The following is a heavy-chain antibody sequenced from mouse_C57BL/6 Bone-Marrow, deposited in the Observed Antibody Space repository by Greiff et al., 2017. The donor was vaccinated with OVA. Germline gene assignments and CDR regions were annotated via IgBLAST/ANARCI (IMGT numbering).Heavy chain of an antibody. CDR1: GYTFTDYY. D-gene: IGHD1-1*01. Sequence: VQLQQSGPVLVKPGASVKMSCKASGYTFTDYYMNWVKQSHGKSLEWIGVINPYNGGTSYNQKFKGKATLTVDKSSSTAYMELNSLTSEDSAVYYCARERTTVAMDYWGQGTSVTVSS. CDR3: ARERTTVAMDY. V-gene: IGHV1-19*01. CDR2: INPYNGGT. J-gene: IGHJ4*01.